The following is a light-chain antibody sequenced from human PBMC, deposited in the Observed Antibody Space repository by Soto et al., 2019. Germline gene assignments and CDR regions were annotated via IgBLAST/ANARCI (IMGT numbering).Light chain of an antibody. Sequence: EIVLTHSPGTLSLSPWEIATLSCRASQSVTSRYLAWYQQTPGQAPSLLIYDTSFRASGVPDRFSGSGSGTDFTLTITRLEPEDFAVYYCQQYDNSPWTLGQGTKVDIK. J-gene: IGKJ1*01. CDR2: DTS. CDR1: QSVTSRY. V-gene: IGKV3-20*01. CDR3: QQYDNSPWT.